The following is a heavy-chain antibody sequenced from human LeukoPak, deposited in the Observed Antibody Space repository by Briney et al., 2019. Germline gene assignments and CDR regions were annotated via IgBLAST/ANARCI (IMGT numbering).Heavy chain of an antibody. CDR3: AREDSGYDGPDY. D-gene: IGHD5-12*01. V-gene: IGHV3-66*01. Sequence: GGSLRLSCAASGFTVSSNYMSWVRQAPGKGLEWVSVIYSGGSTYYADSVKGRLTISRDNAKKSLYLQMNSLRAEDTAVYYCAREDSGYDGPDYWGQGTLVTVSS. CDR1: GFTVSSNY. J-gene: IGHJ4*02. CDR2: IYSGGST.